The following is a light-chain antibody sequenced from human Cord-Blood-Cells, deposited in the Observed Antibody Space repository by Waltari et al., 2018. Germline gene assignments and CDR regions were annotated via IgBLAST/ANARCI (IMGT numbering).Light chain of an antibody. Sequence: QSALTQPASVSGSPGQSITISCTGTSSDVAGSNSVSWYQQHPGKAPKLMIYEVSNRPSGVSNRFSGSKSGNTASLTISGLQAEDEADYYCSSYTSSSTLYVFGTGTKVTVL. J-gene: IGLJ1*01. V-gene: IGLV2-14*01. CDR2: EVS. CDR1: SSDVAGSNS. CDR3: SSYTSSSTLYV.